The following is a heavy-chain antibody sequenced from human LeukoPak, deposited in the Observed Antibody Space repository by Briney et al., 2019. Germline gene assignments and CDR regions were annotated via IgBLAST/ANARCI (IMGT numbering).Heavy chain of an antibody. CDR2: IRYDGSNK. CDR1: GFTFSSYG. Sequence: PGGSLRLSCAASGFTFSSYGMHWVRQAPGKGLEWVAFIRYDGSNKYYADSVKGRFTISRDNSKNTLYLQMNSLRAEDTAVYYCAKDNYGDGSSGWYVPTYYYYYYMDVWGKGTTVTISS. J-gene: IGHJ6*03. V-gene: IGHV3-30*02. CDR3: AKDNYGDGSSGWYVPTYYYYYYMDV. D-gene: IGHD6-19*01.